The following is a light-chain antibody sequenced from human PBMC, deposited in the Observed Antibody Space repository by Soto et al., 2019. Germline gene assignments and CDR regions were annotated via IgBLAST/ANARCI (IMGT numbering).Light chain of an antibody. Sequence: IVMPQSPGTLSVSPGERVTLSCRASQSVSSKLVWYQRKPGQTPRLLIYDASTRATGMPGRFSGSGSGTEFTLTISSLQSEDFAVYYCQQYNNWPWTFGQGTKVDIK. J-gene: IGKJ1*01. V-gene: IGKV3-15*01. CDR1: QSVSSK. CDR3: QQYNNWPWT. CDR2: DAS.